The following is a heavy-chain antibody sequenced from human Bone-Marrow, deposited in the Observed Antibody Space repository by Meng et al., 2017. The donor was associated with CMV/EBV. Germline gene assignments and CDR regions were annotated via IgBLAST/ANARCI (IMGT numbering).Heavy chain of an antibody. CDR1: GYTFTKYD. D-gene: IGHD6-6*01. V-gene: IGHV1-8*01. CDR3: ARVEYSSSSGRNRNYYYYYGMDV. Sequence: ASVKVSCKASGYTFTKYDINWVRQATGQGPEWMGWVNPNSGNTGYALKFQGRVTMTRDTSTRTAYLELNSLTSADTAVYYCARVEYSSSSGRNRNYYYYYGMDVWGQGNTVTVAS. CDR2: VNPNSGNT. J-gene: IGHJ6*02.